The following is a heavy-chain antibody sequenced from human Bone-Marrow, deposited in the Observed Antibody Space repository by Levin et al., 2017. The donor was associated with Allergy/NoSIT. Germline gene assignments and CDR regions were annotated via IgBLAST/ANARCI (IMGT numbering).Heavy chain of an antibody. CDR2: IIPIFGTA. J-gene: IGHJ6*02. D-gene: IGHD6-19*01. CDR3: ARDHGEQWLGGMDV. V-gene: IGHV1-69*01. CDR1: GGTFSSYA. Sequence: KISCKASGGTFSSYAISWVRQAPGQGLEWMGGIIPIFGTANYAQKFQGRVTITADESTSTAYMELSSLRSEDTAVYYCARDHGEQWLGGMDVWGQGTTVTVSS.